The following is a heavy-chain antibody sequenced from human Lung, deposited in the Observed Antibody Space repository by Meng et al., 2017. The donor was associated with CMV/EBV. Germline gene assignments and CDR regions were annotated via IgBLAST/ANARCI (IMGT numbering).Heavy chain of an antibody. CDR2: IIHSGNT. Sequence: GSLRLXCGVSGGSFSGHYWTWIRQPPGKGLEWIGEIIHSGNTKYNPSLKSRVAMSVDTSKNQFSLNLNSVTAADTAVYYCARGLLVTMTAGGNIYDVWGQWTIVTVSS. CDR1: GGSFSGHY. CDR3: ARGLLVTMTAGGNIYDV. J-gene: IGHJ3*01. V-gene: IGHV4-34*01. D-gene: IGHD2-21*02.